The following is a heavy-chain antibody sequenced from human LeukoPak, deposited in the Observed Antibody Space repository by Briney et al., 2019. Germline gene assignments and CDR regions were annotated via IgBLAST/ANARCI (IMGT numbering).Heavy chain of an antibody. Sequence: SETLSLTCTVSGGSISSYYWSWIRQPPGKGLEWIGYIYYSGSTNYNPSLTSRVTISVDTSKNQFSLKLSSVTAADTAVYYCARADPLRVALDVWGQGTTVTVSS. V-gene: IGHV4-59*01. CDR1: GGSISSYY. CDR2: IYYSGST. CDR3: ARADPLRVALDV. J-gene: IGHJ6*02. D-gene: IGHD3-3*01.